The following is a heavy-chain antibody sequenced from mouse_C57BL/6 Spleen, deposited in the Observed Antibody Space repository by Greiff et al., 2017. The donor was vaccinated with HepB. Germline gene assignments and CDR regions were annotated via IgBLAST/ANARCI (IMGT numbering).Heavy chain of an antibody. V-gene: IGHV5-4*01. Sequence: EVQRVESGGGLVKPGGSLKLSCAASGFTFSSYAMSWVRQTPEKRLEWVATISDGGSYTYYPDNVKGRFTISRDNAKNNLYLQMSHLKSEDTAMYYCARDQETGTGSFDYWGQGTTLTVSS. J-gene: IGHJ2*01. CDR1: GFTFSSYA. CDR2: ISDGGSYT. CDR3: ARDQETGTGSFDY. D-gene: IGHD4-1*01.